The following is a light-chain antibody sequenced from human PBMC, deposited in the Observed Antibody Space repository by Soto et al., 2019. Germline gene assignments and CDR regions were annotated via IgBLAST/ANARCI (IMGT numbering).Light chain of an antibody. V-gene: IGLV2-8*01. CDR3: SSYAGSNNFVV. Sequence: QSVLTQPPSASGSPGQSGTISCTGTSSDVGGYNYVSWYQQYPGKAPKLMIYEVSKRPSGVPDRFSGSKSANTASLTVSGLQAEDEADYYCSSYAGSNNFVVFGGGTKLTVL. J-gene: IGLJ2*01. CDR1: SSDVGGYNY. CDR2: EVS.